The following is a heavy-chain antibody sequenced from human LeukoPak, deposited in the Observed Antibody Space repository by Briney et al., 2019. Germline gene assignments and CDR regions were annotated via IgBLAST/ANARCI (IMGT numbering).Heavy chain of an antibody. CDR3: ARDSTYTGSFHDAFDI. D-gene: IGHD1-26*01. CDR2: IFSSSLYI. Sequence: PGGSLRLSCAASGSTFSSYSMNWVRQAPGKGLEWVASIFSSSLYINYADSVKGRFTISRDNAENSLFLQMNSLRAEDTAVYYCARDSTYTGSFHDAFDIWGQGTMAIVSS. J-gene: IGHJ3*02. CDR1: GSTFSSYS. V-gene: IGHV3-21*01.